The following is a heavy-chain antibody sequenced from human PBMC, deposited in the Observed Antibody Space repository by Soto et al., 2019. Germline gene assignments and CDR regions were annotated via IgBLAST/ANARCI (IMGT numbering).Heavy chain of an antibody. Sequence: ASVKVSCKASGGTSSSYAISWVRQAPGQGLEWMGGIIPIFGTANYAQKFQGRVTITADESTSTAYMELSSLRSEDTAVYYCARVLTYGHQHDGYYYYGMDVWGQGTTVTLSS. CDR2: IIPIFGTA. J-gene: IGHJ6*02. V-gene: IGHV1-69*13. D-gene: IGHD3-9*01. CDR3: ARVLTYGHQHDGYYYYGMDV. CDR1: GGTSSSYA.